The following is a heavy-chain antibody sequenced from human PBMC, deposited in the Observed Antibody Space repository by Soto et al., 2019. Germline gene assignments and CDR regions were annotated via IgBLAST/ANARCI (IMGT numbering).Heavy chain of an antibody. CDR3: ARAEERSGPPPFY. CDR2: IYYSGST. CDR1: GGSISSGGYY. D-gene: IGHD3-3*01. V-gene: IGHV4-31*03. J-gene: IGHJ4*02. Sequence: QVQLQESGPGLVKPSQTLSLTCTVSGGSISSGGYYWSWIRQHPGKGLEWIGYIYYSGSTYYNPSLKSRVTISVDTSKNQFSLRLSSVPVADTAVYYCARAEERSGPPPFYWGQGTLVTVSS.